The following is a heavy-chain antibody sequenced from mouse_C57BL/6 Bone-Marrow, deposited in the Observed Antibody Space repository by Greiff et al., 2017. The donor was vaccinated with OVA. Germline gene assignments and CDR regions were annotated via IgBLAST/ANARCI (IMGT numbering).Heavy chain of an antibody. D-gene: IGHD1-1*01. CDR1: GYTFTDYY. V-gene: IGHV1-76*01. CDR2: IYPGSGNT. Sequence: QVQLKQSGAELVRPGASVKLSCKASGYTFTDYYINWVKQRPGQGLEWIARIYPGSGNTYYNEKFKGKATLTAEKSSSTAYMQLSSLTSEDSAVYFCAGFITTASSYGGGVDYWGQGTTLTVSS. CDR3: AGFITTASSYGGGVDY. J-gene: IGHJ2*01.